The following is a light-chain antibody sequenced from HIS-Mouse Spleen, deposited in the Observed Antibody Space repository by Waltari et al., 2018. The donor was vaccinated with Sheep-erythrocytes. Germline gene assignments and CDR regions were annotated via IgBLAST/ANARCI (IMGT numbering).Light chain of an antibody. Sequence: AIQLTQSPSSLSASVGDRVTITCRASQGISSALALYQQKQGKAPKLLIYDASSLESGVPSRFSGSGSGTDFTLTISSLQPEDFATYYCQQFNSYPLTFGGGTKVEIK. CDR2: DAS. J-gene: IGKJ4*01. CDR3: QQFNSYPLT. V-gene: IGKV1-13*02. CDR1: QGISSA.